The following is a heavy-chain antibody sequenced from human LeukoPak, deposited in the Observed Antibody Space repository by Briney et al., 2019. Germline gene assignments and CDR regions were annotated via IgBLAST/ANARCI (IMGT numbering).Heavy chain of an antibody. CDR2: ISYDGSNK. CDR3: ARAYFDY. CDR1: GFTFSDNW. Sequence: GGSLRLSCAASGFTFSDNWMHWVRQAPGKGLEWVAVISYDGSNKYYADSVKGRFTISRDNSKNTLYLQMNSLRAEDTAVYYCARAYFDYWGQGTLVTVSS. J-gene: IGHJ4*02. V-gene: IGHV3-30*03.